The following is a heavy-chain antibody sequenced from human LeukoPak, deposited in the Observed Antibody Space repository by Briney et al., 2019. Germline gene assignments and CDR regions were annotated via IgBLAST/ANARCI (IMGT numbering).Heavy chain of an antibody. D-gene: IGHD3-3*01. V-gene: IGHV4-61*02. Sequence: PSQTLSLTCTVSGGSFSSGDYSWNWIRQPAGQGLEWIGRLFSSGTTNYNPSLKSRVTISVDRSKNQFSLKLSSVTAADTAVYYCARDWVRDFWSVITEGAFDIWGQGTMVTVSS. CDR2: LFSSGTT. CDR3: ARDWVRDFWSVITEGAFDI. J-gene: IGHJ3*02. CDR1: GGSFSSGDYS.